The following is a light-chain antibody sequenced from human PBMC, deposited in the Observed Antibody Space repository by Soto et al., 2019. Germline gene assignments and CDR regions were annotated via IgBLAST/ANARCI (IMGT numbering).Light chain of an antibody. CDR3: SSYTSSSTL. CDR1: SSDVGGYNY. V-gene: IGLV2-14*01. CDR2: DVS. Sequence: QSVLTQPASVSGSPGQSITISCTGTSSDVGGYNYVSWYQQHPGKAPKLMIYDVSNRPSGVSNRFSGSKSGNTASLTISGLQAEDEADSYCSSYTSSSTLFGTGTEVTVL. J-gene: IGLJ1*01.